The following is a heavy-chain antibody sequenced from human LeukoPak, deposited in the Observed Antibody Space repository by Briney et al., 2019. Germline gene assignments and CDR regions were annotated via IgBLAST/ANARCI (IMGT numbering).Heavy chain of an antibody. V-gene: IGHV3-66*01. J-gene: IGHJ5*02. CDR2: IYSGGST. Sequence: GGSLRLSCAASEFSVGSNYMTWVRQAPGKGLEWVSLIYSGGSTYYADSVKGRFTISRDNSKNTLYLQMNSLRAEDTAVYYCARDRSSSWYGENWFDPWGQGTLVTVSS. CDR1: EFSVGSNY. CDR3: ARDRSSSWYGENWFDP. D-gene: IGHD6-13*01.